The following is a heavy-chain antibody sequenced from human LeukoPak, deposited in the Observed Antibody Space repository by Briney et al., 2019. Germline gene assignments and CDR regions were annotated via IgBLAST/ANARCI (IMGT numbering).Heavy chain of an antibody. CDR2: IYYSGST. D-gene: IGHD5-18*01. CDR3: ARDPPSKSPYSHYYYYYYMDV. J-gene: IGHJ6*03. CDR1: GGSISSSSYY. V-gene: IGHV4-39*07. Sequence: PSETLSLTCTVSGGSISSSSYYWGWIRQPPGKGLEWIGSIYYSGSTYYNPSLKSRVTISVDTSKNQFSLKLSSVTAADTAVYYCARDPPSKSPYSHYYYYYYMDVWGKGTTVTVSS.